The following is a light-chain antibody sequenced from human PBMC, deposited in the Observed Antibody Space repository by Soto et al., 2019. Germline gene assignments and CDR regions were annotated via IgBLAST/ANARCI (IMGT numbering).Light chain of an antibody. V-gene: IGLV2-14*01. J-gene: IGLJ1*01. CDR1: SSDVGAYNY. Sequence: QSVLTQPASVSGSPGQSITISCTGTSSDVGAYNYVSWYQQHPGKAPKLMICDVSDRPSGVSTRFSGSKSGNTASLTISGLQAEDEADYYCSSYTSGSTPWVFGTGTKVTVL. CDR3: SSYTSGSTPWV. CDR2: DVS.